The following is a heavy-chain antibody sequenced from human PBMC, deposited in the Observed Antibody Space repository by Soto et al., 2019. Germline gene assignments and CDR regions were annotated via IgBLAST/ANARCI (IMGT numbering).Heavy chain of an antibody. V-gene: IGHV4-39*05. Sequence: SETPSRTCTLSGACITSTTYFWAWIRQPPGRALEWVGSIYYSGKTRYNPSLKNRVTISVDRSKNQFSLQMTSVTAADTAVYYCAKNLPRTGRFDYWGPGTLHSVST. CDR3: AKNLPRTGRFDY. CDR1: GACITSTTYF. J-gene: IGHJ4*02. CDR2: IYYSGKT.